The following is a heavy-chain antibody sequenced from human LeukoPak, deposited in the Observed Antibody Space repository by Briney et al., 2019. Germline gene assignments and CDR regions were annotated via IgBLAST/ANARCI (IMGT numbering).Heavy chain of an antibody. CDR2: INHSGST. Sequence: PSETLSLTCAVYGGSFSGYYWSWIRQPPGTGLEWIGEINHSGSTTYNPSLKSRVTISVDTSTNQFSLKLSSVTAADTAVYYCARGPLGDFWSGKPTPGLMDVWGKGTTVTVSS. D-gene: IGHD3-3*01. V-gene: IGHV4-34*01. J-gene: IGHJ6*04. CDR1: GGSFSGYY. CDR3: ARGPLGDFWSGKPTPGLMDV.